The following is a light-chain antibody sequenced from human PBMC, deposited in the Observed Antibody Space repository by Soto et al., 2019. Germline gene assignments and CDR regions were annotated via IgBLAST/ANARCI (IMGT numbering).Light chain of an antibody. Sequence: GERATFSCRASQSVVSSYLAWYQQKFGQPPRLLIYGASSRAAGIPDRFSGSGSGTDFTLTISRLEPEDSAVYFCQQYRTSPRTFGQGTKVEIK. CDR3: QQYRTSPRT. CDR1: QSVVSSY. V-gene: IGKV3-20*01. CDR2: GAS. J-gene: IGKJ1*01.